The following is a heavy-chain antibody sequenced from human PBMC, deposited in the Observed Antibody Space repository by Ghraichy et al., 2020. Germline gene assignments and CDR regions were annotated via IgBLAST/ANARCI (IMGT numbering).Heavy chain of an antibody. V-gene: IGHV3-21*01. D-gene: IGHD3-9*01. CDR3: ARQDYDILTGYSPPMDV. J-gene: IGHJ6*02. Sequence: GGSLRLSCAASGFTFSTYSMNWVRQAPGKGLQWVSSISSSSIYIYYADSVKGRFTISRDNAKNSLYLQMNSLRAEDTAVYYCARQDYDILTGYSPPMDVWGQGTAVTVSS. CDR2: ISSSSIYI. CDR1: GFTFSTYS.